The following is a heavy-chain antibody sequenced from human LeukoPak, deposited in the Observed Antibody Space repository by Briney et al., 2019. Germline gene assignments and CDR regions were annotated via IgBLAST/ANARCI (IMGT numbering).Heavy chain of an antibody. CDR1: GGSISSSSYY. Sequence: PSETLSLTCTVSGGSISSSSYYWGWIRQPPGKGLEWIGSIYYSGSTYYNPSLKSRVTISVDTSKSQFSLKLSSVTAADTAVYYCARLSRLYGDYAFDIWGQGTMVTVSS. CDR3: ARLSRLYGDYAFDI. J-gene: IGHJ3*02. V-gene: IGHV4-39*07. CDR2: IYYSGST. D-gene: IGHD2-2*02.